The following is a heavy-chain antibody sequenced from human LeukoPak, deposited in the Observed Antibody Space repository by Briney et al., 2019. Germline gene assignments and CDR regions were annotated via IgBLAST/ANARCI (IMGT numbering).Heavy chain of an antibody. V-gene: IGHV3-48*04. J-gene: IGHJ3*02. CDR1: GFTFRIFG. Sequence: GGSPRLSCAASGFTFRIFGLNWVRQAPGKGPEWVSYIDARSGITYYADSVQGRFTISRDDARESVFLQMDGLRVGDTAVYYCARTYDFGRGPPGDAFDNWGPGTWVIVSS. CDR2: IDARSGIT. CDR3: ARTYDFGRGPPGDAFDN. D-gene: IGHD3-3*01.